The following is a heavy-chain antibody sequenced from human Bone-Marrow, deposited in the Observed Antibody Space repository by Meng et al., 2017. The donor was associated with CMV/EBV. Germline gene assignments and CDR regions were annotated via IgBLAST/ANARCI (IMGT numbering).Heavy chain of an antibody. Sequence: GESLKISCAASGFTFSSYAMSWVRQAPGKGPEWVSAISGSGGSTYYADSVKGRFTISRDNSKNTLYLQMNSLRAEDTAVYYCAKDGSSWTRAAGYWGQGTLVTVSS. CDR2: ISGSGGST. J-gene: IGHJ4*02. D-gene: IGHD6-13*01. CDR3: AKDGSSWTRAAGY. CDR1: GFTFSSYA. V-gene: IGHV3-23*01.